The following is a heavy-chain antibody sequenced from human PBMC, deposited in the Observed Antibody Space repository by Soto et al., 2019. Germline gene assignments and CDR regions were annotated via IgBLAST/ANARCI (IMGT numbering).Heavy chain of an antibody. CDR1: GYTFFNYG. V-gene: IGHV1-18*01. CDR3: ARDGITLAGSFDY. Sequence: VASVKVSCKASGYTFFNYGISWVRQAPGQGLEWMGWISAYNGNRNYAGKFQGRATMTTETSTSTAYMELRSLRSDDTAVYYCARDGITLAGSFDYWGQGTLVTVSS. D-gene: IGHD6-19*01. J-gene: IGHJ4*02. CDR2: ISAYNGNR.